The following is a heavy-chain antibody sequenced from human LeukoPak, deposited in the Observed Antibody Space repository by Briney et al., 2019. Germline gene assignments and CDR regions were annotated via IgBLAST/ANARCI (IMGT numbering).Heavy chain of an antibody. CDR3: ARSQAFTGKFDY. D-gene: IGHD7-27*01. CDR1: GYTFTGYY. CDR2: INPNSGGT. J-gene: IGHJ4*02. V-gene: IGHV1-2*02. Sequence: ASVKASCKASGYTFTGYYMHWVRQAPGQGLEWMGWINPNSGGTNYAQKFQGRVTMTRDTSISTAYMELSRLRSDDTAVYYCARSQAFTGKFDYWGQGTLVTVSS.